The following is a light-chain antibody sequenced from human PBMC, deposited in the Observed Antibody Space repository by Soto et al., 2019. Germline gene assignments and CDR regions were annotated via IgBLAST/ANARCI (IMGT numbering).Light chain of an antibody. CDR1: QGISNY. J-gene: IGKJ3*01. V-gene: IGKV1-27*01. Sequence: DIQMTQSPSSLSASVGDRVTITCRASQGISNYIAWYQQKPGKAPKLLIYAASTLQSGVPSRFSGSGSGTDFTLTINRLQPEDVATYSCQKYSRVPLFGPGTKVDIK. CDR3: QKYSRVPL. CDR2: AAS.